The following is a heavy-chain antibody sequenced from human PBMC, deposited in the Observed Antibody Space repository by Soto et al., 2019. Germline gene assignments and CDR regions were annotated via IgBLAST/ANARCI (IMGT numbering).Heavy chain of an antibody. CDR2: IIPIFGTA. V-gene: IGHV1-69*13. CDR3: ARDRGGNSANYFAY. CDR1: GGTFSSYA. Sequence: SVKVSCKASGGTFSSYAISWVRLAPGQGLEWMGGIIPIFGTANYAQKFQGRVTITADESTSTAYMELSSLRSEDTAVYYCARDRGGNSANYFAYRGQGTLVTVSS. J-gene: IGHJ4*02. D-gene: IGHD2-21*02.